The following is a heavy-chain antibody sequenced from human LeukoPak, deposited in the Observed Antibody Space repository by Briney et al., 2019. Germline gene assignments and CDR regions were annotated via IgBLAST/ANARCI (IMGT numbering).Heavy chain of an antibody. Sequence: PGRSLRLSCAASGFTFSSSSMHWVRQAPGKGLEWVAFISFEGSNKYYADSVKGRFTLSRDNSRNTLSLQMDSLRGEDTAVYYCAKDSPGVRGGPDYWGQGTLVTVSS. CDR3: AKDSPGVRGGPDY. CDR2: ISFEGSNK. CDR1: GFTFSSSS. V-gene: IGHV3-30*18. D-gene: IGHD3-10*02. J-gene: IGHJ4*02.